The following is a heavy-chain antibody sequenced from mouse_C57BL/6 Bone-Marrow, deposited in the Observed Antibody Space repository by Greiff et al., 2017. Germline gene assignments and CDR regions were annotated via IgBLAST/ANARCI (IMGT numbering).Heavy chain of an antibody. CDR3: TTLDYYGSEAWFAY. V-gene: IGHV14-4*01. CDR1: GFNIKDDY. CDR2: IDPENGDT. Sequence: VQLQQSGAELVRPGASVKLSCTASGFNIKDDYMHWVKQRPEQGLEWIGWIDPENGDTEYASKFQGKATITADPSSNTAYLQLSSLTSEDTAVYYCTTLDYYGSEAWFAYWGQGTLVTVSA. J-gene: IGHJ3*01. D-gene: IGHD1-1*01.